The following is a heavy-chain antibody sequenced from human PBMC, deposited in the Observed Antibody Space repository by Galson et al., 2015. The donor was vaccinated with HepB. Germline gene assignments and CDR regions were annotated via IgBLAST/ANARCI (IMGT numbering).Heavy chain of an antibody. CDR1: GFTFSSYE. CDR3: ARDDGLAAADHYYYYGMDV. CDR2: ISSSGSTI. J-gene: IGHJ6*02. Sequence: SLRLSCAASGFTFSSYEMNWVRQAPGKGLEWVSYISSSGSTIYYADSVKGRFTISRDNAKNSLYLQMNSLRAEDTAVYYCARDDGLAAADHYYYYGMDVWGQGTTVTVSS. D-gene: IGHD6-13*01. V-gene: IGHV3-48*03.